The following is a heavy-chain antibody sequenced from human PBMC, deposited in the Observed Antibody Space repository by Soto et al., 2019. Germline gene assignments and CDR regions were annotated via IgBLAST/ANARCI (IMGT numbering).Heavy chain of an antibody. D-gene: IGHD3-22*01. CDR3: ARMGSDDSSGYYYTFSYHFDY. V-gene: IGHV1-18*01. Sequence: ASVKVSCKASGYTFTSYGISWVRQAPGQGLEWMGWISAYNGNTNYAQKLQGRVTMTTDTSTSTAYMELRSLRSDDTAVYYCARMGSDDSSGYYYTFSYHFDYWGQGTLVTVSS. CDR1: GYTFTSYG. CDR2: ISAYNGNT. J-gene: IGHJ4*02.